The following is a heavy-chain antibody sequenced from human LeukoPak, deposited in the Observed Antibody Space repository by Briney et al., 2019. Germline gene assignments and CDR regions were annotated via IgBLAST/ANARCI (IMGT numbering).Heavy chain of an antibody. V-gene: IGHV4-39*01. CDR2: IYYSGST. CDR3: ARLERTMALLYY. D-gene: IGHD1/OR15-1a*01. CDR1: GGSISSSDYY. J-gene: IGHJ4*02. Sequence: PSETLSLTCTVSGGSISSSDYYWGWLRQPPGTELEWIGTIYYSGSTSYNPSLKSRVTISVDTSKNQFSLKLSSVTAADTAVYYCARLERTMALLYYWGQGTLVTVSS.